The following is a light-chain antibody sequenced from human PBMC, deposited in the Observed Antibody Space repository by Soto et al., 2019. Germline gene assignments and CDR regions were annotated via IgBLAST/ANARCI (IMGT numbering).Light chain of an antibody. CDR1: SSDVGSYIY. Sequence: QSVLTQPASVSGSPGRSITISCTGTSSDVGSYIYVSWYQHHPGKAPKLMIYDVSNRPSGVSNRFSGSKSGNTASLTISGLQAEDEAEYYCVSYTTFSSYVFGTGTKVTVL. J-gene: IGLJ1*01. V-gene: IGLV2-14*01. CDR2: DVS. CDR3: VSYTTFSSYV.